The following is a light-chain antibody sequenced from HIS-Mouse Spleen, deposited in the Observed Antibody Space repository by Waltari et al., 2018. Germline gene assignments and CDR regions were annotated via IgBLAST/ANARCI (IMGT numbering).Light chain of an antibody. V-gene: IGKV1-5*03. CDR2: KAS. CDR3: QQYNSYSWT. J-gene: IGKJ1*01. Sequence: DIQMTQSPSTLSVSVGDRVTITCRASQSISSWLAWYQQKPGKAPKLLIYKASSLESGGPSRFSGSGSGTEFTLTISSLQPDDFATYYCQQYNSYSWTFGQGTKVEIK. CDR1: QSISSW.